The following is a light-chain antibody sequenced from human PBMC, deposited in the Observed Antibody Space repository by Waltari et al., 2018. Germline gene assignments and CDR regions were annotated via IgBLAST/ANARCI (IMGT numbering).Light chain of an antibody. CDR3: HQYNSYSLT. J-gene: IGKJ4*01. CDR2: KAS. CDR1: QSISSW. Sequence: DIQMTQSPSTLSASVGDRVTITCRASQSISSWLAWYQQKPGKAPKVLIYKASSLARGVPSRFSGSGSGTEFTLTISSLQPDDFATYYCHQYNSYSLTFGGGTKVEIK. V-gene: IGKV1-5*03.